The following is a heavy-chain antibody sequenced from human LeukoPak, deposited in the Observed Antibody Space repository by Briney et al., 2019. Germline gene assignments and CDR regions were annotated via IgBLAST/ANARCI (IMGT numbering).Heavy chain of an antibody. CDR3: AKDSGYYKGYFDS. D-gene: IGHD3-22*01. CDR2: IRYDGSHK. V-gene: IGHV3-30*02. Sequence: PGESLRLSCAVSGFTFSNYGMHLVRQAPDKGLEWVAFIRYDGSHKYYADSVKGRFTISRDNSKNTLYLQMSSLRADDTAVFYCAKDSGYYKGYFDSWGQGTLVTVSS. CDR1: GFTFSNYG. J-gene: IGHJ4*02.